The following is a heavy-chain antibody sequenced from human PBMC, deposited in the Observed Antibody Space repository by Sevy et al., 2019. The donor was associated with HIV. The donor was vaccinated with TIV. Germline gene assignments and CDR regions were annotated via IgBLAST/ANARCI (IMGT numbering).Heavy chain of an antibody. CDR2: INPNSGGT. CDR3: ARGGITMIVVASLDAFDI. J-gene: IGHJ3*02. D-gene: IGHD3-22*01. V-gene: IGHV1-2*02. CDR1: GYTFTGYY. Sequence: ASVKVSCKASGYTFTGYYMHWVRQAPGQGLEWMGWINPNSGGTNYAQKFQGRVTMTRDTSISTAYMELGRLRSDDTAVYYCARGGITMIVVASLDAFDIWGQGTMVTVSS.